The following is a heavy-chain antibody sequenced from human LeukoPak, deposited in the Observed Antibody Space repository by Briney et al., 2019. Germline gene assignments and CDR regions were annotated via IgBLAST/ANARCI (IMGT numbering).Heavy chain of an antibody. CDR1: GFTFSSFA. D-gene: IGHD2-8*01. J-gene: IGHJ4*02. CDR3: AKDRPVLMVYATSPHYFDY. V-gene: IGHV3-23*01. Sequence: PGGSLRLSCAASGFTFSSFAMSWVRQAPGKGLEGVSAISGSGGNTYYADSVKGRFTISRDNSKNTLYLQMNSLRAEDTAVYYCAKDRPVLMVYATSPHYFDYWGQGTLVTVSS. CDR2: ISGSGGNT.